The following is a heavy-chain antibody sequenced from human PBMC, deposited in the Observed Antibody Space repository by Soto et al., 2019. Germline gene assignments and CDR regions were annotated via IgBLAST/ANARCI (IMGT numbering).Heavy chain of an antibody. CDR2: IYHTGRT. CDR3: ARDRILIKWGGLTYYYGVDV. D-gene: IGHD3-16*01. Sequence: QLQLQESGSGLVKPSQTLSLTCAFSDGPISSGGYPWSWIRQPPGKGREWLGNIYHTGRTNYNPSLKSRLTFSVDRSKNQFSLKLSSVTAADTAVYFCARDRILIKWGGLTYYYGVDVWGQGTTVIVSS. V-gene: IGHV4-30-2*01. J-gene: IGHJ6*01. CDR1: DGPISSGGYP.